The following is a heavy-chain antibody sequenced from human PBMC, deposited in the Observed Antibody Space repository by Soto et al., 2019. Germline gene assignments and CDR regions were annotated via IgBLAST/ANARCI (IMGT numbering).Heavy chain of an antibody. CDR2: IIPICGTA. Sequence: QVQLVQSGAEVKKPGSSVKVSCKASGGTFSSYAISWVRQAPGQGLEWMGGIIPICGTANYAQKFQGIVTLAADESTSTAYMELSSLSSEDTAVYYWASGGSGWSSNGFDHWGQGTLVTVSS. J-gene: IGHJ5*02. V-gene: IGHV1-69*01. D-gene: IGHD6-19*01. CDR1: GGTFSSYA. CDR3: ASGGSGWSSNGFDH.